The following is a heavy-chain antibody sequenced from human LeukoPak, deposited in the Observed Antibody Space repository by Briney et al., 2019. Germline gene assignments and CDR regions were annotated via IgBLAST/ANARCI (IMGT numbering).Heavy chain of an antibody. J-gene: IGHJ3*02. CDR2: ISHYGDNT. Sequence: PGGSLRLSCAASTFTFSSFAMSWVRQAPGKGLEWLATISHYGDNTYYADSVKGRFIISRDNSKNTLYLQVDSLRAEDTALYYCAKEGGGCIYGVCYFDAFDMWGQGTMVTVSS. V-gene: IGHV3-23*01. CDR1: TFTFSSFA. CDR3: AKEGGGCIYGVCYFDAFDM. D-gene: IGHD2-8*01.